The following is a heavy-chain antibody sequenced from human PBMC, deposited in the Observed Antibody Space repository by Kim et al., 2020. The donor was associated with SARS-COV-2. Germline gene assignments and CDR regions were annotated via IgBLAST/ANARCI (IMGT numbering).Heavy chain of an antibody. CDR1: GGSISGSTYY. V-gene: IGHV4-39*01. Sequence: SETLSLICTVSGGSISGSTYYWGWIRQPPGKGLEWIGSIYYTGRTYYNPSLKSRVTISVDTSKNHFSLKLSSVTAADTAVYYCARQPPTMDPYYFHYGGQGILVTVSS. J-gene: IGHJ4*02. D-gene: IGHD3-10*01. CDR3: ARQPPTMDPYYFHY. CDR2: IYYTGRT.